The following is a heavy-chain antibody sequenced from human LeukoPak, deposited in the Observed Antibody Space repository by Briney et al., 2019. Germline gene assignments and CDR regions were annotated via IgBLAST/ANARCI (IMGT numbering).Heavy chain of an antibody. CDR2: INHSGST. Sequence: PSETLSLTCAVYGGSFSGYYWSWIRQPPGKGLEWIGEINHSGSTNYNLSLKSRVTISVDTSKNQFSLKLSSVTAADTAVYYCARVPNCSGGSCYSRAFDYWGQGTLVTVSS. CDR3: ARVPNCSGGSCYSRAFDY. V-gene: IGHV4-34*01. D-gene: IGHD2-15*01. CDR1: GGSFSGYY. J-gene: IGHJ4*02.